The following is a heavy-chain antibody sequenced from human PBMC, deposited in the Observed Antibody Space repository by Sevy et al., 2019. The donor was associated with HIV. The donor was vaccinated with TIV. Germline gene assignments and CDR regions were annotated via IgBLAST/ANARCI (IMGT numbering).Heavy chain of an antibody. CDR2: INHSGST. CDR3: ARVLLWFGEYDY. J-gene: IGHJ4*02. V-gene: IGHV4-34*01. D-gene: IGHD3-10*01. CDR1: GGSFSGYY. Sequence: SETLSLTCAVYGGSFSGYYWSWIRQPPGKGLEWIGEINHSGSTNYNPSLKSRVTISVDTSKNQFSLKLSSGTAADTAVYYCARVLLWFGEYDYWGQGTLVTVSS.